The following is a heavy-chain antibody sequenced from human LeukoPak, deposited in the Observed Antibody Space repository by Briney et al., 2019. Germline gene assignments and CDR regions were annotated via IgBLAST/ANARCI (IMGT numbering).Heavy chain of an antibody. CDR1: GFTFSTYE. CDR2: ISSSGRTI. CDR3: VRDHHRRHYDSQARDTFDI. Sequence: GGSLRLSCAASGFTFSTYEMNWVRQAPGKGLEWISYISSSGRTIYYADSVKGRFTISRDNAKNSLYLQMNRLRAEDTAVYYCVRDHHRRHYDSQARDTFDIWGQGTMVTVSS. D-gene: IGHD3-22*01. V-gene: IGHV3-48*03. J-gene: IGHJ3*02.